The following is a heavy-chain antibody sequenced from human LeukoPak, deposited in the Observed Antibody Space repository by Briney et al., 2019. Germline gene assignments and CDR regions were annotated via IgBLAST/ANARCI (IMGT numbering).Heavy chain of an antibody. CDR1: GFTFSSYE. D-gene: IGHD5-12*01. J-gene: IGHJ4*02. Sequence: GGSLRLSCAASGFTFSSYEMNWVRQAPGKGLGWVSSISSSSSYIYYADSVKGRFTISRDNARNSLYLQMNSLRAEDTAVYYCASQGSGYDSPIDHWGQGTLVTVSS. V-gene: IGHV3-21*01. CDR3: ASQGSGYDSPIDH. CDR2: ISSSSSYI.